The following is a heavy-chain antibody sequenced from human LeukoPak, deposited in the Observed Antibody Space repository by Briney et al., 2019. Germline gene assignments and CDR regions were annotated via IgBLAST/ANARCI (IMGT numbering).Heavy chain of an antibody. Sequence: PGGSLRLSCAASGFTFSNYWMSWVRQAPGKGLEWVANINQHGTDKYYVDSVRGRFTISRDNAKNSLYLQMNSLRAEDTAVYYCARGAPEESGWPYYFDYWGQGTLVTVSS. CDR1: GFTFSNYW. J-gene: IGHJ4*02. D-gene: IGHD6-25*01. V-gene: IGHV3-7*05. CDR2: INQHGTDK. CDR3: ARGAPEESGWPYYFDY.